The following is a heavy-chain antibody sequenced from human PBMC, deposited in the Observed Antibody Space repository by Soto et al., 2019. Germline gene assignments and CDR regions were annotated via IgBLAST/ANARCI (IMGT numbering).Heavy chain of an antibody. CDR1: GYNFNIYG. CDR3: ARDPHEYWTSYWFDP. D-gene: IGHD3-3*01. Sequence: GAEVKKPGASVKVSCKASGYNFNIYGNNWVRQAPGQGLELLGWISAYDGKTTYAEKFQGRVTMTTDASTSTAYMELRSLRSDDTAVYYCARDPHEYWTSYWFDPWGQGTLVTVSS. J-gene: IGHJ5*02. CDR2: ISAYDGKT. V-gene: IGHV1-18*01.